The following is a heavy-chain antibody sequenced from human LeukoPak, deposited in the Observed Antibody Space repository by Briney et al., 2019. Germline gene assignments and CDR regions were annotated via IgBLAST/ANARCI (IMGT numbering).Heavy chain of an antibody. Sequence: GGSLRLSCAASGFTFSSYTMTWIRQAPGKGLEWISFINTKSKAIYYADSVKGRFTISRDNARNLLHLQMNSLRAEDTALYFCVRDQDWAFDYWGQGTLVTVSS. J-gene: IGHJ4*02. CDR1: GFTFSSYT. CDR2: INTKSKAI. D-gene: IGHD3-9*01. V-gene: IGHV3-48*01. CDR3: VRDQDWAFDY.